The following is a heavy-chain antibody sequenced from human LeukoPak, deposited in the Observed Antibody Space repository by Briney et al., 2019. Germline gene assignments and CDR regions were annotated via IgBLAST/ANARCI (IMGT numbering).Heavy chain of an antibody. J-gene: IGHJ5*02. CDR1: GYVFTSYW. V-gene: IGHV5-51*01. CDR3: ARFPRLVRGTNWFDP. D-gene: IGHD3-10*01. CDR2: IYPGDSET. Sequence: GESLKISCKASGYVFTSYWIAWVRQTPGEGLEWMGIIYPGDSETRYSPSFQGQVTISADKSINTADVQWSSLKASDTAIYYCARFPRLVRGTNWFDPWGQGTQVTVSS.